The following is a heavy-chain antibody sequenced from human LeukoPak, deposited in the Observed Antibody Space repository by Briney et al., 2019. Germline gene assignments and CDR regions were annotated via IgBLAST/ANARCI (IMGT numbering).Heavy chain of an antibody. J-gene: IGHJ6*02. CDR1: GFTFSSYS. CDR3: ARASDYGDYFSGMDV. D-gene: IGHD4-17*01. V-gene: IGHV3-21*01. CDR2: ISSSSSYI. Sequence: PGGSLRLSCAASGFTFSSYSMNWVRQPPGKGLEWVSSISSSSSYIYCADSVKGRFTISRDNAKNSVYLQMNSLRAEDTAVYYCARASDYGDYFSGMDVWGQGTTVTVSS.